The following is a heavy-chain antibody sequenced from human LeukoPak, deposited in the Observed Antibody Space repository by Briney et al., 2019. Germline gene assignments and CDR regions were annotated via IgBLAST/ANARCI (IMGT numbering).Heavy chain of an antibody. J-gene: IGHJ4*02. CDR2: ISGSGGST. CDR3: AKRYCSGGSCYMGFDY. Sequence: GGSLRLSCAASGFTFSSYAMSWVRQAPGKGLEWVSAISGSGGSTYYADSVKGRFTISRDNSKNTLYLQMNSLRAEDTAVYCCAKRYCSGGSCYMGFDYWGQGTLVTVSS. V-gene: IGHV3-23*01. CDR1: GFTFSSYA. D-gene: IGHD2-15*01.